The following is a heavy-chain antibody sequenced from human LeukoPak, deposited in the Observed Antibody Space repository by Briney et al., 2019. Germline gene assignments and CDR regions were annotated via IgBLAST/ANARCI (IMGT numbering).Heavy chain of an antibody. CDR1: GFTFSGYA. CDR3: AKAAVYSNRWTPFDD. V-gene: IGHV3-30*04. J-gene: IGHJ4*02. Sequence: GGSLRLSCAASGFTFSGYAMHWVRQAPGKGLEWVALLAGDGVNIFYADSVKGRFTISRENSKNTLYLQMNSLRPEDTAVYYCAKAAVYSNRWTPFDDWGQGTLVTVSS. D-gene: IGHD2/OR15-2a*01. CDR2: LAGDGVNI.